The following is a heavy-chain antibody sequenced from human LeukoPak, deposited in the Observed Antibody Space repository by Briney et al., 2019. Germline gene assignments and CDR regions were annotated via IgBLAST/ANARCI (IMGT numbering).Heavy chain of an antibody. D-gene: IGHD3-3*01. CDR3: AKDTAVQFLEPAS. Sequence: GGSLRLSCAASGFTFSSHGMHWVRQAPGKGLEWVAAIWFDGSVKHYSDAVKGRFTISRDNSLNTLYLQMNSLRVEDTSIYYCAKDTAVQFLEPASWGQGTLVTVSS. V-gene: IGHV3-33*06. CDR2: IWFDGSVK. CDR1: GFTFSSHG. J-gene: IGHJ5*02.